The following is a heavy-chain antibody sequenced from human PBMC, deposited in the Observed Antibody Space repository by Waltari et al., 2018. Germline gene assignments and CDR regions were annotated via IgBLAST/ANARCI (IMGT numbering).Heavy chain of an antibody. Sequence: QVQLQQWGAGLLKPSETLSLTCAVYGGSFSGYYWSWILRPPGKGLEWIGYIYYSGSTYYNPSLKSRVTISVDTSKNQFSLKLSSVTAADTAVYYCARGGVVVAATGAFDIWGQGTMVTVSS. CDR1: GGSFSGYY. CDR3: ARGGVVVAATGAFDI. D-gene: IGHD2-15*01. CDR2: IYYSGST. J-gene: IGHJ3*02. V-gene: IGHV4-34*01.